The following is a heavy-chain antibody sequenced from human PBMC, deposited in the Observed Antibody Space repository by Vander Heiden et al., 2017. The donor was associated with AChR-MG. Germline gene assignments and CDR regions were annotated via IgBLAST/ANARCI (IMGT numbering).Heavy chain of an antibody. J-gene: IGHJ4*02. Sequence: QVQLVQSGAEVKKPGASVKVSCKASGYTFTRYYMHWVRQDPGQGLEWMGIINPSGGSTSYAQKFQGRVTMTRDTSTSTVYMELSSLRSEDTAVYYCARVPDSSGYYPTLYYFDYWGQGTLVTVSS. CDR3: ARVPDSSGYYPTLYYFDY. D-gene: IGHD3-22*01. CDR2: INPSGGST. V-gene: IGHV1-46*01. CDR1: GYTFTRYY.